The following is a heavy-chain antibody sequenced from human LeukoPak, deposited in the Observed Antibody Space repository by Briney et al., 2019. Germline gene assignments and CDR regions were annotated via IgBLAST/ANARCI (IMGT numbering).Heavy chain of an antibody. CDR1: GGSFSGYY. V-gene: IGHV4-34*01. Sequence: SETLSLTCAVYGGSFSGYYWSWIRQPPGKGLEWIGEINHSVSTNYNPPLKSRVTISVDTSKNQFSLKLSSVTAADTAVYYCASKTIFGVVIILEYFQHWGQGTLVTVSS. CDR3: ASKTIFGVVIILEYFQH. D-gene: IGHD3-3*01. CDR2: INHSVST. J-gene: IGHJ1*01.